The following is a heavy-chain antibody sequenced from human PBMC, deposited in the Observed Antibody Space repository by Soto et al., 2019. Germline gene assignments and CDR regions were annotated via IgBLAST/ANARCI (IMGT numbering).Heavy chain of an antibody. V-gene: IGHV1-18*04. CDR1: GYTFTSYG. CDR2: ISAYNGNT. D-gene: IGHD6-6*01. Sequence: ASVKVSCKASGYTFTSYGISWVRQAPGQGLEWMGWISAYNGNTNYAQKLQGRVTMTTDTSTSTAYMELRSLRSDDTAVYYCASVRGGVRRGYGMDVWGQGTTVTVSS. CDR3: ASVRGGVRRGYGMDV. J-gene: IGHJ6*02.